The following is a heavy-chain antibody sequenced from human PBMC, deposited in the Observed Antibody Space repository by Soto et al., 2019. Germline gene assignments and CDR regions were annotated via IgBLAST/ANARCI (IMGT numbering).Heavy chain of an antibody. V-gene: IGHV3-15*01. CDR3: TIEADTSGYYYLRDF. CDR2: IKSNSDGGTT. Sequence: EVQLVESGGGLVKPGGSLRLSCAASGFTFSYAWMTWARQAPGKGLEWVGRIKSNSDGGTTDYAAPVKGRFTISRDDSKNMLYLEMNRLKTEDTALYYCTIEADTSGYYYLRDFWGQGTPVTVSS. J-gene: IGHJ4*02. D-gene: IGHD3-22*01. CDR1: GFTFSYAW.